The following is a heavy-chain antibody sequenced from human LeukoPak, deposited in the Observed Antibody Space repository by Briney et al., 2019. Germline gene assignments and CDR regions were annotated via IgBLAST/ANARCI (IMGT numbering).Heavy chain of an antibody. J-gene: IGHJ5*02. CDR1: GGPIRSYY. V-gene: IGHV4-59*01. CDR3: ARVLYDSGSSWFDP. CDR2: IYYSGST. D-gene: IGHD3-10*01. Sequence: SETLSLTCTVWGGPIRSYYGSWIRQPPGKGLEGIGYIYYSGSTNYNPSLKSRVTISVDTSKNQLSLKLSSVTAADTAVYYCARVLYDSGSSWFDPWGQGTLVTVSS.